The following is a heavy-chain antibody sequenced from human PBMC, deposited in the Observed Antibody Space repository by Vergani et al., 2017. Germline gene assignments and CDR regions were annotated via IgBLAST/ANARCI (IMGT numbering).Heavy chain of an antibody. CDR1: GGSLTPYY. V-gene: IGHV4-59*01. CDR3: VRDTRRYFLASIDGGDSDSPPFVPAV. D-gene: IGHD2-21*01. CDR2: IYYHGRT. Sequence: QVRLQESGPGLVRPSETLSLTCTVSGGSLTPYYWSWIRQSPGKGLEWIGNIYYHGRTKYNPSLKSRATISADTSKDQFSLRLTSMTAAYTAVYYCVRDTRRYFLASIDGGDSDSPPFVPAVWGLGTGVIVSS. J-gene: IGHJ3*01.